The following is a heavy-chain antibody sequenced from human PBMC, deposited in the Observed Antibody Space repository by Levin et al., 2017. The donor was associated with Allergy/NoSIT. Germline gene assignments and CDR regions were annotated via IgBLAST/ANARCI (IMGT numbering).Heavy chain of an antibody. J-gene: IGHJ3*02. CDR3: ARFGGIAAAGNAFDI. D-gene: IGHD6-13*01. CDR2: INPSGGST. Sequence: ASVKVSCKASGYTFTSYYMHWVRQAPGQGLEWMGIINPSGGSTSYAQKFQGRVTMTRDTSTSTVYMELSSLRSEDTAVYYCARFGGIAAAGNAFDIWGQGTMVTVSS. V-gene: IGHV1-46*01. CDR1: GYTFTSYY.